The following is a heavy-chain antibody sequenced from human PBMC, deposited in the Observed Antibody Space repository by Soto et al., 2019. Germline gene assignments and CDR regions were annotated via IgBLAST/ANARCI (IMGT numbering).Heavy chain of an antibody. CDR3: ARRPMVGPLAETAFDT. Sequence: SETLSVTCTVSGGSISSSSYYWSWIRQPPGKGLEWIGSVYYSGTTYYNPSLKRRVTISVDTYNQFSLKLSSVTAADTAFYYCARRPMVGPLAETAFDTWGQGTMLTVSS. CDR2: VYYSGTT. CDR1: GGSISSSSYY. V-gene: IGHV4-39*01. D-gene: IGHD3-10*01. J-gene: IGHJ3*02.